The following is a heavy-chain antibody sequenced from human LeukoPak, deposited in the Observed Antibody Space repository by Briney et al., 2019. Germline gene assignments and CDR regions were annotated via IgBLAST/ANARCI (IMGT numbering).Heavy chain of an antibody. CDR2: IYYSGST. CDR1: GGSISSGDYY. Sequence: KTSETLSLTCTVSGGSISSGDYYWSWIRQPPGKGLEWIGYIYYSGSTYYNPSLKSRVTISVDTSKNQFSLKLSSVTAADTAVYYCASSEVHIAVAGTLRYWGQGTLVTVSS. CDR3: ASSEVHIAVAGTLRY. J-gene: IGHJ4*02. V-gene: IGHV4-30-4*08. D-gene: IGHD6-19*01.